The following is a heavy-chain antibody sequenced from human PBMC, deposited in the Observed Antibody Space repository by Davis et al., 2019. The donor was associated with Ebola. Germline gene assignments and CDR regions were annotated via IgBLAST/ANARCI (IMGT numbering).Heavy chain of an antibody. V-gene: IGHV3-30-3*01. Sequence: GESLNISCAASGFTFSSYAMHWVRQAPGKGLEWVAVISYDGSNKYYADSVKGRFTISRDNSKNTLYLQMNSLRAEDTAVYYCARESIFGVVPDYWGQGTLVTVSS. D-gene: IGHD3-3*01. CDR2: ISYDGSNK. CDR3: ARESIFGVVPDY. CDR1: GFTFSSYA. J-gene: IGHJ4*02.